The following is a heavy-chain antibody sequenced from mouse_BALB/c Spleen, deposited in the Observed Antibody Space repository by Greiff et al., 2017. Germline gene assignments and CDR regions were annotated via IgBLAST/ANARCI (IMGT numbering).Heavy chain of an antibody. CDR3: ARTYKGDY. CDR2: ISYSGST. J-gene: IGHJ4*01. Sequence: ESGPGLVKPSQSLSLTCTVTGYSITSDYAWNWIRQFPGNKLEWMGYISYSGSTSYNPSLKSRISITRDTSKNQFFLQLNSVTTEDTATYYCARTYKGDYWGQGTSVTVSS. D-gene: IGHD1-3*01. V-gene: IGHV3-2*02. CDR1: GYSITSDYA.